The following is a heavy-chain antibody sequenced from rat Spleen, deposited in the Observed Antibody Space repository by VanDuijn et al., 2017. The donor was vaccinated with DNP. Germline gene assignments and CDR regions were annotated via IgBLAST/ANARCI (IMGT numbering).Heavy chain of an antibody. Sequence: EVKLVESGGGLVQPGRSLKLSCAASGFNFNDYWMGWVRQAPGKGLEWIGEINKDSSTINYNPSLKEKITISRDKAQNTLYLQMSKLGSEDTAIYYCAGRPPPTRGPFDYWGQGVTVTVSS. V-gene: IGHV4-2*01. J-gene: IGHJ2*01. CDR2: INKDSSTI. D-gene: IGHD1-4*01. CDR3: AGRPPPTRGPFDY. CDR1: GFNFNDYW.